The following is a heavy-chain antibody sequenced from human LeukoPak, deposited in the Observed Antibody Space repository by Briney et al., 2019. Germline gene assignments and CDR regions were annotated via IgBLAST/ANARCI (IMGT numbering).Heavy chain of an antibody. J-gene: IGHJ5*02. CDR1: GYTFTSYA. D-gene: IGHD3-22*01. CDR3: ARGITMIVVARNNWFDP. CDR2: INAGNGNT. V-gene: IGHV1-3*01. Sequence: ASVNVSCKASGYTFTSYAMHWVRQAPGQRLEWMGWINAGNGNTKYSQKFQGGVTITRDTSASTAYMELSSLRSEDTAVYYCARGITMIVVARNNWFDPWGQGTLVTVSS.